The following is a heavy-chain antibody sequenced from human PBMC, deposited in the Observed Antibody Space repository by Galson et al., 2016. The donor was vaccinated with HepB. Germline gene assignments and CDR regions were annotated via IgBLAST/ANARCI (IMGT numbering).Heavy chain of an antibody. Sequence: CTVSGGSISGTDYYWGWIRQPPGKGLEWIGSYYYSGSTYYKPSLKSRVTISVDMSKNQFSLKVNSVTAADTAVYYCASGRPKYTGRDNWFDPWGQGTLVTVSS. CDR2: YYYSGST. V-gene: IGHV4-39*01. D-gene: IGHD1-26*01. CDR1: GGSISGTDYY. CDR3: ASGRPKYTGRDNWFDP. J-gene: IGHJ5*02.